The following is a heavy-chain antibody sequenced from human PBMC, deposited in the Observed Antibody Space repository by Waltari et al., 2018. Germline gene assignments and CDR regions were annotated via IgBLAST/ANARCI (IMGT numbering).Heavy chain of an antibody. V-gene: IGHV3-23*01. J-gene: IGHJ4*02. D-gene: IGHD6-13*01. CDR2: ISGSGGST. CDR3: AKEGGSTWYYFDY. CDR1: FSNYA. Sequence: FSNYAMSWVRQAPGKGLEWVSAISGSGGSTYYADSVKGRFTISRDNSKNTLYLQMNSLRAEDTAVYYCAKEGGSTWYYFDYWGQGTLVTVSS.